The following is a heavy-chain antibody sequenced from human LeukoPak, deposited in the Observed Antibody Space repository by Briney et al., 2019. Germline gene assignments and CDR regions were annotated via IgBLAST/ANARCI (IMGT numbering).Heavy chain of an antibody. J-gene: IGHJ4*02. Sequence: PSETLSLTCAVSGGSISSGGYSWSWIRQPPGKGLEWIGYIYHSGSTYYNPSLKSRVTISVDRSKNQFSLKLSSVTAADTAVYYCARDRFGELLFDYWGQGTLVTVSS. CDR2: IYHSGST. CDR3: ARDRFGELLFDY. D-gene: IGHD3-10*01. CDR1: GGSISSGGYS. V-gene: IGHV4-30-2*01.